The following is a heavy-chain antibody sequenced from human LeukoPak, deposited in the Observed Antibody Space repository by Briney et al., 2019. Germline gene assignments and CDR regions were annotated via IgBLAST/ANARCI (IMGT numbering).Heavy chain of an antibody. CDR3: AKGYCSGGSCYPAMDV. CDR2: IIPIFGIA. J-gene: IGHJ6*02. V-gene: IGHV1-69*04. D-gene: IGHD2-15*01. CDR1: GGTFSSYA. Sequence: SXXASGGTFSSYAISWVRQAPGEGVEWMGRIIPIFGIANYAQKFQGRVTITADKSPSTAYMELSSLRSEDTAVYYCAKGYCSGGSCYPAMDVWGQGTPVTVSS.